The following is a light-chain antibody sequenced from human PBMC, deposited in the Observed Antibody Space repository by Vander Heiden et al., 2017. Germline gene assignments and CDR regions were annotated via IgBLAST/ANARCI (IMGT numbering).Light chain of an antibody. Sequence: SYVLPQPPSVSVAPGQTARITCGGDNIGSKSVHWYQQKSGQAPVLVVYDDSDRPSGIPERVSGFNSGNTATLTISRVEAGDEADYYCQVWDSISDHLVFGGGTKLSV. V-gene: IGLV3-21*02. CDR1: NIGSKS. CDR2: DDS. J-gene: IGLJ2*01. CDR3: QVWDSISDHLV.